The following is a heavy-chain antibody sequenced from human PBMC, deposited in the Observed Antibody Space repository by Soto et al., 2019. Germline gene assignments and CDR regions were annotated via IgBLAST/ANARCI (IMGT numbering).Heavy chain of an antibody. CDR2: ISWNSGSI. CDR1: GFTFDDYA. CDR3: AKGLRYCSSTSCSYGMDV. J-gene: IGHJ6*02. Sequence: ESGGGLVQPGRSLRLSCAASGFTFDDYAMHWVRQAPGKGLEWVSGISWNSGSIGYADSVKGRFTISRDNAKNSLYLQMNSLRAEDTALYYCAKGLRYCSSTSCSYGMDVWGQGTTVTVSS. V-gene: IGHV3-9*01. D-gene: IGHD2-2*01.